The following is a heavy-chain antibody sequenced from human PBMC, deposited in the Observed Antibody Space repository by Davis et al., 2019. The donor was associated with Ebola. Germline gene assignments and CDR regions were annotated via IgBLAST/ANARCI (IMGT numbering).Heavy chain of an antibody. V-gene: IGHV3-23*01. J-gene: IGHJ4*02. CDR2: VSSDGYT. CDR3: AKDVSAPRYGLGLFDY. D-gene: IGHD5-18*01. CDR1: GFTFSSFA. Sequence: GESLKISCAASGFTFSSFAMTWVRQAPGKGLEWVSSVSSDGYTYYADSVKGRFTISRDNSKNTLYLQMNSLRAEDTAVYYCAKDVSAPRYGLGLFDYWGQGTLVTVSS.